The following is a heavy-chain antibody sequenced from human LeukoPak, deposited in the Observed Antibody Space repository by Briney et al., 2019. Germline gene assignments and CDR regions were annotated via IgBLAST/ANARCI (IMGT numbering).Heavy chain of an antibody. CDR1: GGSISSYY. V-gene: IGHV4-59*08. Sequence: PSETLSLTCTVSGGSISSYYWSWIRQPPGKGLEWIGTIYHSGSTYYNPSLKSRITISVDTSRNQFSLKLSSVTAADTALYYCARYGSRSPDAFDIWGQGTMVTVSS. CDR2: IYHSGST. CDR3: ARYGSRSPDAFDI. D-gene: IGHD6-6*01. J-gene: IGHJ3*02.